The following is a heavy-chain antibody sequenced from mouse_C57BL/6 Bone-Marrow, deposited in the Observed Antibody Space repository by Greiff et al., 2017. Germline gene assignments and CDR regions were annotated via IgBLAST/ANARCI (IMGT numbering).Heavy chain of an antibody. J-gene: IGHJ3*01. D-gene: IGHD3-2*02. CDR3: AREDSSGYVAWFAY. Sequence: QVQLQQPGAELVMPGASVKLSCKASGYTFTSYWMHWVKQRPGQGLEWIGEIDPSDSYTNYNQKFKGKSTLTVDKSSSTAYMQLSSLTSEDSAVYYCAREDSSGYVAWFAYWGQGTLVTVSA. V-gene: IGHV1-69*01. CDR1: GYTFTSYW. CDR2: IDPSDSYT.